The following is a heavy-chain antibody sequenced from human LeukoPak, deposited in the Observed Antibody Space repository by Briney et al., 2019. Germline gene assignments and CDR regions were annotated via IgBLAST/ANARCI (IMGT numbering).Heavy chain of an antibody. CDR3: ARGHYDVLAASYKWSPDY. V-gene: IGHV3-21*01. J-gene: IGHJ4*02. D-gene: IGHD3-9*01. Sequence: GGSLRLSCAASGFYFNTFNMNWVRQAPGKGLEWVSAITSGGDYIYYADSVKGRFTTSRDNAKNSLSLQLNSLRVEDTAVYYCARGHYDVLAASYKWSPDYWGQGTLVTVSS. CDR1: GFYFNTFN. CDR2: ITSGGDYI.